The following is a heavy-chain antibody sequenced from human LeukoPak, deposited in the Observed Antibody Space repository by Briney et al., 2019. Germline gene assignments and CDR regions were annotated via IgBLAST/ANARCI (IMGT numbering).Heavy chain of an antibody. D-gene: IGHD2-8*01. CDR2: VSSSGGTT. CDR3: AKDTNTHVVPWFDY. V-gene: IGHV3-23*01. J-gene: IGHJ4*02. Sequence: GGSLRLSCAASGFSFNKYAMAWVRQAPEKGLEWVSSVSSSGGTTYYADSVKGRFTISRDNSKSTLFLQMNSLRAEDTALYYCAKDTNTHVVPWFDYWGQGTLVTVSS. CDR1: GFSFNKYA.